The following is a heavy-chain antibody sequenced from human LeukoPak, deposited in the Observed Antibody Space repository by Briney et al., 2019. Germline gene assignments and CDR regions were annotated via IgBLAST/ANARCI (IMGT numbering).Heavy chain of an antibody. CDR2: ISAYNGNT. CDR3: ARERYSSGCTDY. CDR1: GYTFTSYG. V-gene: IGHV1-18*01. J-gene: IGHJ4*02. Sequence: GASVNVSYTASGYTFTSYGISWVRQAPGQRLEWMGWISAYNGNTNYAQKLQGRVTMTTDTSTSTAYMELRSLRSDDTAVYYCARERYSSGCTDYWGQGTLVTVSS. D-gene: IGHD6-19*01.